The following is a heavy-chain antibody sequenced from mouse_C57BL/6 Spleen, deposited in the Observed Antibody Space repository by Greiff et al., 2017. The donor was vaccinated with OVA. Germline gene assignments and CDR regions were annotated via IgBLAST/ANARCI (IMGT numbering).Heavy chain of an antibody. CDR3: ERKNYDYDAQGIAY. Sequence: VQLQESGAELVKPGASVKISCKASGYAFSSYWMNWVKQRPGKGLEWIGQIYPGDGDTNYNGKFKGKATLTADKSYSTAYMQLSSLTSEDSEVEFCERKNYDYDAQGIAYWGQGTLVTVSA. V-gene: IGHV1-80*01. J-gene: IGHJ3*01. CDR1: GYAFSSYW. D-gene: IGHD2-4*01. CDR2: IYPGDGDT.